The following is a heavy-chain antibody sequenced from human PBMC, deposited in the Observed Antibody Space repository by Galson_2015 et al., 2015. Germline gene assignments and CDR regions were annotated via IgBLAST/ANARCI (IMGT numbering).Heavy chain of an antibody. CDR1: GYTFTGYY. CDR3: ARKIEYSSSSRAFDP. Sequence: SVKVSCKASGYTFTGYYMHWVRQAPGQGLEWMGRINPNSGGTNYAQKFQGRVTMTRDTSISTAYMELSRLRSDDTAVYYCARKIEYSSSSRAFDPWGQGTLVTVSS. V-gene: IGHV1-2*06. D-gene: IGHD6-6*01. CDR2: INPNSGGT. J-gene: IGHJ5*02.